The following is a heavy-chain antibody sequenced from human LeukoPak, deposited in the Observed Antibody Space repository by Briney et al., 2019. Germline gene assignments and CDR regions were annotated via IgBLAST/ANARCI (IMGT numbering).Heavy chain of an antibody. CDR1: GGSISSSSCY. CDR2: IYYSGST. V-gene: IGHV4-39*07. J-gene: IGHJ4*02. D-gene: IGHD6-6*01. CDR3: ARATRAARHFDY. Sequence: SETLSLTCTVSGGSISSSSCYWGWIRQPPGKGLEWIGSIYYSGSTYYNPSLKSRVTISVDTSKNQFSLKLSSVTAADTAVYYCARATRAARHFDYWGQGTLVTVSS.